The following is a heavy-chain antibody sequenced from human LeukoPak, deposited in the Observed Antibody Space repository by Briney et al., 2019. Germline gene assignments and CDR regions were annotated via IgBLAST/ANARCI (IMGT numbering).Heavy chain of an antibody. Sequence: RPGGCLRLSFAASGSTFDDYGMSLVRQAPGKGLELVSGINWNGCGTGYADSVKGRFTISRENAKNSLYLQMNSLRAEDTALYYCARDLASSDVWGKGTTVTVSS. CDR2: INWNGCGT. J-gene: IGHJ6*04. V-gene: IGHV3-20*03. D-gene: IGHD3-16*01. CDR1: GSTFDDYG. CDR3: ARDLASSDV.